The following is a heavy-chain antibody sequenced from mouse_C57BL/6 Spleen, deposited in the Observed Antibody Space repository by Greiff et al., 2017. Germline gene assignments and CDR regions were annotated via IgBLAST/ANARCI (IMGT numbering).Heavy chain of an antibody. CDR2: IYPGDGDT. CDR1: GYAFSSSW. Sequence: QVQLQQSGPELVKPGASVKISCKASGYAFSSSWMNWVKQRPGKGLEWIGRIYPGDGDTNYNGKFKGKATLTADKSSSPAYMQLSSLKSEDSAVYFCSRSSSGYRDWNFDVWGTGTTVTVSS. CDR3: SRSSSGYRDWNFDV. D-gene: IGHD3-2*02. V-gene: IGHV1-82*01. J-gene: IGHJ1*03.